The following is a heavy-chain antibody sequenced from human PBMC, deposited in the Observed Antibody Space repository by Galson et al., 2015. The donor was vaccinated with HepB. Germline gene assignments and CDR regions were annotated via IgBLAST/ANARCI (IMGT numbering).Heavy chain of an antibody. V-gene: IGHV1-69*13. Sequence: SVKVSCKASGCTFSSSAISWVRQAPGQGLEWMGGIIAIFGTANYAQKFQGGVTITADESTSTAYMELSSLRSEDTAVYYCAKEYSSSWNYNWFDPWGQGTMVTVSS. CDR3: AKEYSSSWNYNWFDP. CDR1: GCTFSSSA. J-gene: IGHJ5*01. CDR2: IIAIFGTA. D-gene: IGHD6-13*01.